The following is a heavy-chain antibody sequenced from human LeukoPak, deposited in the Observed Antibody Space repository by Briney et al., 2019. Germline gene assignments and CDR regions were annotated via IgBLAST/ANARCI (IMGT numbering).Heavy chain of an antibody. Sequence: ASVTVSCKASGYTFTSYGISWVRQAPGQGLEWMGWISAYNGNTNYAQKLLGRVTMTADTSTSTAYMELRSLRSDDTAVYYCASEQWLGAFDIWGQGTMVTVSS. CDR3: ASEQWLGAFDI. CDR1: GYTFTSYG. V-gene: IGHV1-18*04. CDR2: ISAYNGNT. J-gene: IGHJ3*02. D-gene: IGHD6-19*01.